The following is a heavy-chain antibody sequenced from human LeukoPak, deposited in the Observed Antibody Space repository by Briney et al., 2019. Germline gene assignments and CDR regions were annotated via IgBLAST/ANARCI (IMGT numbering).Heavy chain of an antibody. CDR2: INSDGSDT. CDR3: ANEGGGAFDI. V-gene: IGHV3-74*01. CDR1: GFTFSSYW. D-gene: IGHD3-16*01. Sequence: GGSLRLSCVASGFTFSSYWMHWVRQAPGKGLEWVSRINSDGSDTTYADSVKGRFTMSRDNGKNTLYLQMNSLRAEDTAVYYCANEGGGAFDIWGQGTMVTVSS. J-gene: IGHJ3*02.